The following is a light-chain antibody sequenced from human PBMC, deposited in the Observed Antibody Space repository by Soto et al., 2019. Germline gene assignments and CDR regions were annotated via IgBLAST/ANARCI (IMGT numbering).Light chain of an antibody. J-gene: IGKJ4*01. CDR2: GAS. CDR1: QSVSSNY. V-gene: IGKV3-20*01. CDR3: HQYGNSPLT. Sequence: EIVMAQSPGTLSLSPGERATLSCRASQSVSSNYLAWYQQKPGRAPRLLIFGASSSATSIPDSFSGSWSGTDFTLTISRLEHEDFAVYFCHQYGNSPLTFGGGTEVEIK.